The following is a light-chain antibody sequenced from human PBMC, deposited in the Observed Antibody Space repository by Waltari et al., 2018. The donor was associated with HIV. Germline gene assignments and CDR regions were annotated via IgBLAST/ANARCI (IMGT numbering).Light chain of an antibody. CDR2: AGS. CDR3: QVWDSGRAHVV. J-gene: IGLJ2*01. V-gene: IGLV3-21*02. Sequence: SYVLTQPPSVSVAPGQTARITCGGAKFGSKRVYWLQPKPGQAPVLLIYAGSHRPPGIPERFSGSNSENTATLTIGRVEAGDEAEYYCQVWDSGRAHVVFGGGTNLAVL. CDR1: KFGSKR.